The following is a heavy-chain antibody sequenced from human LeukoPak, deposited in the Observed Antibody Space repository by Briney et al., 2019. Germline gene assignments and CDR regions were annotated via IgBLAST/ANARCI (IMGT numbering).Heavy chain of an antibody. CDR1: GFTFSDFY. V-gene: IGHV3-7*03. CDR3: ARWPHCQDF. CDR2: INKDGSEE. Sequence: PGGSLRLSCVASGFTFSDFYMSWVRQAPGKGLEWVANINKDGSEEKYVDSVKGRFTISRDNAKNFLYLQMSSLRADDTAVYYCARWPHCQDFWGRGTRVTVSS. J-gene: IGHJ4*02.